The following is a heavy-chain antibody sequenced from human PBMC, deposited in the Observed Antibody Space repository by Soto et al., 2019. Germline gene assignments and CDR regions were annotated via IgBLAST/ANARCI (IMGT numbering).Heavy chain of an antibody. V-gene: IGHV1-3*01. CDR2: INAGNGNT. CDR1: GYTFTSYA. J-gene: IGHJ6*03. CDR3: ALNILTGYFRGSYYMDV. D-gene: IGHD3-9*01. Sequence: ASVKVSCKASGYTFTSYAMHWVRQAPGQRLEWMGWINAGNGNTKYSQKLQGRVTITRDTSASTAYMELSSLRSEDTAVYYCALNILTGYFRGSYYMDVWGKGTTVTVSS.